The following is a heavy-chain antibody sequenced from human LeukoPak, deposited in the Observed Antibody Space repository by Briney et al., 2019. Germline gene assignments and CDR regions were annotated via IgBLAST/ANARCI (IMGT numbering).Heavy chain of an antibody. V-gene: IGHV3-7*01. Sequence: GGSXXLSXAXXGFTFSSSWMRWVGQAPGKGVEWVANIKEDGSEKQYVDSVKGRFTISRDNAKNSLYLQMNSLRVDDTAVYYCARDLSTSCYAYDYWGQGTLVTVSS. J-gene: IGHJ4*02. CDR3: ARDLSTSCYAYDY. CDR2: IKEDGSEK. CDR1: GFTFSSSW. D-gene: IGHD2-2*01.